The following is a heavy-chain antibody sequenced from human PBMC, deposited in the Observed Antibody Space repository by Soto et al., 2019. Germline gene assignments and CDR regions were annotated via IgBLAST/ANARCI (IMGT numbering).Heavy chain of an antibody. CDR2: ISYDGSNK. CDR1: GFTFSSYA. CDR3: AGDRDYSNSVFDY. J-gene: IGHJ4*02. Sequence: QVQLVESGGGVVQPGRSPRLSCAASGFTFSSYAMHWVRQAPGKGLEWVAVISYDGSNKYYADSVKGRFTISRDNSKNTLYLQMNSLRAEDTAVYYCAGDRDYSNSVFDYWGQGTLVTVSS. V-gene: IGHV3-30-3*01. D-gene: IGHD4-4*01.